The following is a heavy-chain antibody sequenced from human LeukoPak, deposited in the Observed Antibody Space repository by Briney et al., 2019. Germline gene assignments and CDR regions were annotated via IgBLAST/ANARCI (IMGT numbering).Heavy chain of an antibody. CDR2: ISAYNGNT. CDR1: GYTFTSYG. CDR3: ARDQPQLRYFDWLLSPFDY. D-gene: IGHD3-9*01. V-gene: IGHV1-18*04. Sequence: GASVKVSCMASGYTFTSYGISWVRQAPGQGLEWMGWISAYNGNTNYAQKLQGRVTMTTDTSTSTAYMELRSLRSDDTAVYYCARDQPQLRYFDWLLSPFDYWGQGTLVTVSS. J-gene: IGHJ4*02.